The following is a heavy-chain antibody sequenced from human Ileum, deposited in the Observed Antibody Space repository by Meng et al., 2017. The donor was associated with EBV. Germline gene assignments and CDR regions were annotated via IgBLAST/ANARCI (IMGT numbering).Heavy chain of an antibody. V-gene: IGHV4-4*02. CDR1: GGSSSSSNW. CDR3: ARDFGPHQLWY. Sequence: QETVQRSGPGLVKPSGTLSLPCAVSGGSSSSSNWWSWVRQPPGKGLEWIGEIYHSGSTNYNPSLKSRVTISVDKSKNQFSLKLSSVTAADTAVYYCARDFGPHQLWYWGQGTLVTVSS. CDR2: IYHSGST. D-gene: IGHD3-16*01. J-gene: IGHJ4*02.